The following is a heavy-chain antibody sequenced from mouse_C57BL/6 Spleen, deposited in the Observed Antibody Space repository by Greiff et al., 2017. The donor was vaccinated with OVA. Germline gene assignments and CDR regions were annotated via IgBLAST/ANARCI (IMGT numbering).Heavy chain of an antibody. V-gene: IGHV1-82*01. J-gene: IGHJ2*01. CDR1: GFAFSSSW. CDR3: TREGSNLFDY. Sequence: VQLQQSGPELVKPGASVKISCKASGFAFSSSWMNWVKQRPGKGLEWIGRIYPGDGDTNYNGKFKGKATLTADKSSSTAYMQLSSLTSEDSAVYFCTREGSNLFDYWGQGTTLTVSS. D-gene: IGHD2-5*01. CDR2: IYPGDGDT.